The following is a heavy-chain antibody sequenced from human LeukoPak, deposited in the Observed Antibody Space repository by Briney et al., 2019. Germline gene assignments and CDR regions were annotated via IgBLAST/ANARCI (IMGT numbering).Heavy chain of an antibody. Sequence: PGGSLRLSCAASGFTFSSYEMNWVRQAPGKGLEWVANIKQDGSEKYYVDSVKGRFTISRDNAKNSLYLQMNSLRAEDTAVYYCARDGMYYYDSSGYYAVADYWGQGTLVTVSS. CDR1: GFTFSSYE. V-gene: IGHV3-7*01. CDR2: IKQDGSEK. CDR3: ARDGMYYYDSSGYYAVADY. D-gene: IGHD3-22*01. J-gene: IGHJ4*02.